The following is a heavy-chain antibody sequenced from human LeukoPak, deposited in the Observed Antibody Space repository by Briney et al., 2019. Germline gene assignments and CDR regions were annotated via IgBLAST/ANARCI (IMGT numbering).Heavy chain of an antibody. J-gene: IGHJ5*02. CDR2: MNPNSGNT. Sequence: ASVKVSCKASGYTFTSYDINWVRQATGQGLEWMGWMNPNSGNTGYAQKFQGRVTITRNTSISTAYMELSSLRSEDTAVYYCARAFRYCSSTSCYGPRNWFDPWGQGTLVTVSS. D-gene: IGHD2-2*01. V-gene: IGHV1-8*03. CDR3: ARAFRYCSSTSCYGPRNWFDP. CDR1: GYTFTSYD.